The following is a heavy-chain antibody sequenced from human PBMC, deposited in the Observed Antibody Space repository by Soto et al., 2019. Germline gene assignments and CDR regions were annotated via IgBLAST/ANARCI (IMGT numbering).Heavy chain of an antibody. CDR3: SRNTSGRQGSTLDI. CDR2: ISGSGSVT. J-gene: IGHJ3*02. D-gene: IGHD6-19*01. Sequence: PGGSLRFSWAASGFPFTTYAMTWVRQAPGKGLEWVSAISGSGSVTYYTSSVRGRFTISRDNSRNTLYLQMNNLRAEDTAVYYCSRNTSGRQGSTLDIWGQGTMVTVSS. CDR1: GFPFTTYA. V-gene: IGHV3-23*01.